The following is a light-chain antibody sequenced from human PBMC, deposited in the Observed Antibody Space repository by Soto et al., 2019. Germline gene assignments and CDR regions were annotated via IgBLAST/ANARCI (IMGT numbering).Light chain of an antibody. J-gene: IGLJ2*01. CDR2: SNT. CDR1: SSNIGGNT. V-gene: IGLV1-44*01. CDR3: AAWDDSLNGVV. Sequence: QTVLTQPPSASATPGQRVTISCSGSSSNIGGNTVDWYQQLPGTAPKLLIFSNTQRPSGVPDRFSGSKSGTSASLATSGLQSEDEADYYCAAWDDSLNGVVFGGGTKLTVL.